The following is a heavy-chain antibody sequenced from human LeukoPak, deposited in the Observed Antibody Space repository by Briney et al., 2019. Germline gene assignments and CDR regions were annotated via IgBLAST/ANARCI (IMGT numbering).Heavy chain of an antibody. J-gene: IGHJ3*02. CDR3: ARALVGAIDAFDI. V-gene: IGHV3-21*01. CDR2: ISSSSSYI. Sequence: PVGSLRLSCAASGFTFSSYSMNWVRQAPGKGLEWVSSISSSSSYIYYADSVKGRFTISRDNAKNSLYLQMNSLRAEDTAVYYCARALVGAIDAFDIWGQGTMVTVSS. CDR1: GFTFSSYS. D-gene: IGHD1-26*01.